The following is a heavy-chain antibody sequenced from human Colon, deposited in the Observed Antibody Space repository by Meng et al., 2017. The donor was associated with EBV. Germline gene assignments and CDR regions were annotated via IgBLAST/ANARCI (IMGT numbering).Heavy chain of an antibody. CDR1: GDSISSSPYY. D-gene: IGHD2-21*02. CDR3: ARVKDCGGDCYSDK. V-gene: IGHV4-39*07. Sequence: QLQLQESGPGLVKPSETLSLTFTVSGDSISSSPYYWGWIRQPPGKGLEWIGSIYYSGSTYYNPSLKSRVTISQDTAKNQFSLKLTSVTAADTAVYYCARVKDCGGDCYSDKWGQGTLCNVSS. J-gene: IGHJ4*02. CDR2: IYYSGST.